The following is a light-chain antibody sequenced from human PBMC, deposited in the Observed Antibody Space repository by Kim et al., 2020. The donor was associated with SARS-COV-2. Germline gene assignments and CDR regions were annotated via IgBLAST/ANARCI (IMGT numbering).Light chain of an antibody. Sequence: LSPGERATPSCRARQSVVSAFAWYQQKPGEAPRLPIYHTFSRATGIPARFSASGSVTDFTLTTSSLEPEDFAVYYCQQRGKGPLTFGQGTKVYIK. CDR2: HTF. CDR3: QQRGKGPLT. CDR1: QSVVSA. V-gene: IGKV3-11*01. J-gene: IGKJ1*01.